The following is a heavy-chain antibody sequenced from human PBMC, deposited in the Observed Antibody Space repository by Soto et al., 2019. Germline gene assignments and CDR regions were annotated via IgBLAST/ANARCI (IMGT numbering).Heavy chain of an antibody. V-gene: IGHV3-33*01. CDR1: GFLFSSYG. Sequence: QVQLLESGGGVVHPGRSLRLSCAGSGFLFSSYGMHWVRQAPGKGLEWVAVVWYDGSNQYSADSVKGRFSISRDNSKNTVDLQMNSLRDEDTAVYYCARDRFAPPLWSVDFWGQGAAVTVSS. CDR2: VWYDGSNQ. J-gene: IGHJ4*02. CDR3: ARDRFAPPLWSVDF. D-gene: IGHD2-21*01.